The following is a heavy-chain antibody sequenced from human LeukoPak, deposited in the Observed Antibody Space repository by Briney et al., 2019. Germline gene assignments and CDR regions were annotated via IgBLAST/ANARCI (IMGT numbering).Heavy chain of an antibody. CDR1: GFTFSSYS. D-gene: IGHD2-15*01. V-gene: IGHV3-21*01. CDR3: AREGCSGGSCYDY. Sequence: GGSLRLSCAASGFTFSSYSMNWVRQAPGKGLEWVSSISSSSYIYYADSVKGRFTISRDNAKNSLYLQMNSLRAEDTAVYYCAREGCSGGSCYDYWGQGTLVTVSS. CDR2: ISSSSYI. J-gene: IGHJ4*02.